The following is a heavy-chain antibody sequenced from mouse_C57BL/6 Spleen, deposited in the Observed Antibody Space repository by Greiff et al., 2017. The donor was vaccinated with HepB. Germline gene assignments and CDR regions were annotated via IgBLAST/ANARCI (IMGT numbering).Heavy chain of an antibody. CDR2: IHPNSGST. J-gene: IGHJ3*01. CDR3: ARRSMDYPGWFAY. CDR1: GYTFTSYW. Sequence: QVQLQQPGAELVKPGASVKLSCKASGYTFTSYWMHWVKQRPGQGLEWIGMIHPNSGSTNYNEKFKSKATLTVDKSSSTAYMQLSSLTSEDSAVYYCARRSMDYPGWFAYWGQGTLVTVSA. D-gene: IGHD2-10*02. V-gene: IGHV1-64*01.